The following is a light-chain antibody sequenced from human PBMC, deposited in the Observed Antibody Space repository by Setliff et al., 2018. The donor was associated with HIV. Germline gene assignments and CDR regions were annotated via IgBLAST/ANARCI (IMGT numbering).Light chain of an antibody. V-gene: IGLV8-61*01. CDR3: LLYLSSGIYV. CDR2: STN. J-gene: IGLJ1*01. CDR1: SGSVSTSNY. Sequence: QPVVTQEPAFSVSPGGTVTLTCGLTSGSVSTSNYPSWYQQTPGQAPRTLIYSTNIRSSGVPDRFSGSIVGNKAALTIAGAQADDESDYFCLLYLSSGIYVFGTGTKGTVL.